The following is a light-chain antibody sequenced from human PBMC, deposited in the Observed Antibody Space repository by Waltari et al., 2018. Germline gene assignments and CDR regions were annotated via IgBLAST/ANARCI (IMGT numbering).Light chain of an antibody. J-gene: IGLJ2*01. CDR3: QSYDSSLSGVV. CDR2: GNS. Sequence: QSVLPQPPSVSGAPGQRVTISCTGSRSNIGAGYDVHWYQHLPGTAPKLLIYGNSNRPSGVPDRFSGSKSGTSASLAITGLQAEDEADYYCQSYDSSLSGVVFGGGTKLTVL. V-gene: IGLV1-40*01. CDR1: RSNIGAGYD.